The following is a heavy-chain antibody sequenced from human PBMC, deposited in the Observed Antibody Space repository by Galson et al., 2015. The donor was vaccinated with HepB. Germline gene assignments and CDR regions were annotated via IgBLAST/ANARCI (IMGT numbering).Heavy chain of an antibody. Sequence: SLRLSCAASGFTFSNARMSWVRQAPGKGLEWVGRIKSKTDGGTTDYAAPVKGRFTISRDDSKNTLYLQMNSLKTEDTAVYYCTTVCYYDILTGYHPDAFDIWGQGTMVTVSS. CDR1: GFTFSNAR. CDR3: TTVCYYDILTGYHPDAFDI. V-gene: IGHV3-15*01. J-gene: IGHJ3*02. D-gene: IGHD3-9*01. CDR2: IKSKTDGGTT.